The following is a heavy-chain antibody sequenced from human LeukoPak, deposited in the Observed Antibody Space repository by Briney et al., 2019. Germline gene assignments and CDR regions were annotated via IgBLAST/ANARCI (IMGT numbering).Heavy chain of an antibody. J-gene: IGHJ5*02. CDR3: ARDDILTGYSFAP. Sequence: SETLSLTCTVSGDSINSGGYFWSWIRQPAGKGLEWIGRIYSSGNTNYNPSLKSRVTISIDTSRNQFSLKLNSVTAADTAVYYCARDDILTGYSFAPWGQGTLVTVSS. V-gene: IGHV4-61*02. CDR2: IYSSGNT. CDR1: GDSINSGGYF. D-gene: IGHD3-9*01.